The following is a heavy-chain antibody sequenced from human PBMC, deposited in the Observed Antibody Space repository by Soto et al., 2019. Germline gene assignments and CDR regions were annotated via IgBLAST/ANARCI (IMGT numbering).Heavy chain of an antibody. V-gene: IGHV3-30*18. CDR2: ISYDGSNK. CDR1: GFTFSSYG. D-gene: IGHD3-3*01. CDR3: AKDSSRLAPYYDFWSGYWGYGMDV. Sequence: QVQLVESGGGVVPPGRSLRLSCAASGFTFSSYGMHWVRQAPGKGLAWVAVISYDGSNKYYADSVKGRFTISRDNSKNTLYLQMNSLRAEDTAVYYCAKDSSRLAPYYDFWSGYWGYGMDVWGQGTTVTVSS. J-gene: IGHJ6*02.